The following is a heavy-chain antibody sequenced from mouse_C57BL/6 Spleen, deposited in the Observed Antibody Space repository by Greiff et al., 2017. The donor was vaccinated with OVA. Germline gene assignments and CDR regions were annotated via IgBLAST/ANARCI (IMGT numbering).Heavy chain of an antibody. D-gene: IGHD1-1*01. Sequence: VQLQQPGAELVMPGASVKLSCKASGYTFTSYWMHWVKQRPGQGLEWIGEIDPSDSYTNYNQKFKGKSTLTVDKSSSTAYMQLSSLTSEDSAVYYCARSIYYYGSSYSYFDYWGQGTTLTVSS. V-gene: IGHV1-69*01. CDR2: IDPSDSYT. CDR3: ARSIYYYGSSYSYFDY. CDR1: GYTFTSYW. J-gene: IGHJ2*01.